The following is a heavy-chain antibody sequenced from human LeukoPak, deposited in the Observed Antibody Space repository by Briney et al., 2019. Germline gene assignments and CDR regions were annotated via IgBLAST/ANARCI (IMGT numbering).Heavy chain of an antibody. CDR1: GGSISSGDYY. V-gene: IGHV4-30-4*01. CDR2: IYYSGST. Sequence: SETLSLTCTVSGGSISSGDYYWTWIRQPPGKGLEWIGYIYYSGSTYYNPSLKSRVTISVDTSKNQFSLKLSSVTAADTAVYYCAGSYGDYYDSSGYYPIDYWGQGTLVTVSS. J-gene: IGHJ4*02. D-gene: IGHD3-22*01. CDR3: AGSYGDYYDSSGYYPIDY.